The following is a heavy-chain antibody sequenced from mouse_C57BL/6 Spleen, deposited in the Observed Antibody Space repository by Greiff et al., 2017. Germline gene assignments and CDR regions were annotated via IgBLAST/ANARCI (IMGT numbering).Heavy chain of an antibody. Sequence: VQLQQPGAELVRPGSSVKLSCKASGYTFTSYWMHWVKQRPIQGLEWIGNIDPSDSETHYNQKFKDKATLTVDKSSSTAYMQLSSLTSEDSAVYFCARLSTTPYFDYWGQGTTLTVSS. CDR2: IDPSDSET. V-gene: IGHV1-52*01. D-gene: IGHD1-1*01. J-gene: IGHJ2*01. CDR3: ARLSTTPYFDY. CDR1: GYTFTSYW.